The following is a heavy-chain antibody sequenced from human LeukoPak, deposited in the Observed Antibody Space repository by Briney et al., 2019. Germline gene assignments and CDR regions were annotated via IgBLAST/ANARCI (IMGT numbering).Heavy chain of an antibody. J-gene: IGHJ5*02. CDR2: MNPNSGNT. CDR1: GYTFTSYD. CDR3: ARVRSSSWYADWWFDP. Sequence: PSASVKVSCKASGYTFTSYDINWVRQATGQGLEWMGWMNPNSGNTGYAQKFQGRVTMTRNTSISTAYMELSSLRSEDTAVYYCARVRSSSWYADWWFDPWGQGTLVTVSS. D-gene: IGHD6-13*01. V-gene: IGHV1-8*01.